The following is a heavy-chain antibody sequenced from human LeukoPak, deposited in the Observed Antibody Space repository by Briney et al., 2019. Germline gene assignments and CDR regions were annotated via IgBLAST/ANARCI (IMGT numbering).Heavy chain of an antibody. CDR3: AKSGDYYYYYMDV. CDR1: GFTFDDYA. V-gene: IGHV3-9*01. D-gene: IGHD3-10*01. J-gene: IGHJ6*03. Sequence: GGSLRLSRAASGFTFDDYAMHWVRQAPGKGLEWVSGISWNSGSIGYADSVKGRFTISRDNAKNSLYLQMNSLRAEDTALYYCAKSGDYYYYYMDVWGKGTTVTVSS. CDR2: ISWNSGSI.